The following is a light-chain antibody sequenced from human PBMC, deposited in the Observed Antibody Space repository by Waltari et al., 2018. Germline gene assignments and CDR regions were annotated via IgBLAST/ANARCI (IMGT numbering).Light chain of an antibody. CDR3: QQYGRSPYT. CDR2: GAS. Sequence: EIVLTQSPGTLSLSPGESATLSCRASQNVRSNFLAWYQQKPGQAPRLLIYGASSRATGVPDRFSGSGSGTDFTLTISRLEAEDFAVYCCQQYGRSPYTFGQGTKLEIK. CDR1: QNVRSNF. V-gene: IGKV3-20*01. J-gene: IGKJ2*01.